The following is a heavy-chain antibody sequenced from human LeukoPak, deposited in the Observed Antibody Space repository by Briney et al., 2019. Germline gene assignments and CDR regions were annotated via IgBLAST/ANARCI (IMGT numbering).Heavy chain of an antibody. Sequence: ASVTVSCTASGYTFTNYDISWVRQAPGQGLEWMGWISAYNGNINYAQNFQGRVTMTTDTSTSTAYMELRSLRSDDTAVYYCARGRYCSSTSCSPSFYFDFWGQGTLVTVSS. J-gene: IGHJ4*02. CDR3: ARGRYCSSTSCSPSFYFDF. V-gene: IGHV1-18*01. CDR1: GYTFTNYD. D-gene: IGHD2-2*01. CDR2: ISAYNGNI.